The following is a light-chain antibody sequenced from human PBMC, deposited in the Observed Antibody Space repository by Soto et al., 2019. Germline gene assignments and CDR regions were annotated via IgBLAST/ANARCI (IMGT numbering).Light chain of an antibody. J-gene: IGKJ1*01. CDR3: QQYNNWPRT. V-gene: IGKV3-15*01. CDR2: GAS. CDR1: QRVGSN. Sequence: EIVMTQSPATLSVSPGERATRSCRAGQRVGSNLAWYQQRPGQAPRLLIYGASTRATGIPARFSGSGSGTEFTPTISSLPSEDFEGYYCQQYNNWPRTFGQGTKVDIK.